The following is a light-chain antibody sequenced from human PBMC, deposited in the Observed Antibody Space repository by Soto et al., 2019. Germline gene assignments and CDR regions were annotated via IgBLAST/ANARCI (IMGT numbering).Light chain of an antibody. CDR2: GAS. CDR3: QQAYSFTIT. J-gene: IGKJ5*01. V-gene: IGKV3-15*01. Sequence: EIVMTQSPATLSVSPGERATLSCRASQSVSSNLAWYQQKPGQAPTILIYGASNTATAVPARFSGSGSGTEFTLTINSLQPEDFATYYCQQAYSFTITFGQGTRLEIK. CDR1: QSVSSN.